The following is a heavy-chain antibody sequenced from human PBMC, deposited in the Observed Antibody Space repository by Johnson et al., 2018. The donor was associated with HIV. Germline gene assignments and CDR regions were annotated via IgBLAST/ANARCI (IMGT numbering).Heavy chain of an antibody. V-gene: IGHV3-30*04. CDR1: GSIFSSYA. Sequence: QVQLVESGGGVVQPGRSLRLSCAASGSIFSSYAIHWVRQAPGKGLQWVAVIGFDGTNKYYADSLKGRFTISRDNSKNTLYLQMNSLRPEDTALYFCARDGSQLADAFDIWGQGTMVTVSS. CDR2: IGFDGTNK. J-gene: IGHJ3*02. D-gene: IGHD6-6*01. CDR3: ARDGSQLADAFDI.